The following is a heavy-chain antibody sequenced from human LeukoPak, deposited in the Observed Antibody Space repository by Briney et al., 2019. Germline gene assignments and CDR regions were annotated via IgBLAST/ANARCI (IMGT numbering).Heavy chain of an antibody. CDR3: ASHPASDAFDI. D-gene: IGHD6-6*01. J-gene: IGHJ3*02. V-gene: IGHV3-48*01. Sequence: GGSLRLSCAASGFTFNTYTMNWVRQAPGKGLEWVSYISGSSGIIDYADSVRGRFTISRDNAKNSLYLQMNSLRAEDTAVYYCASHPASDAFDIWGQGTMVTVSS. CDR2: ISGSSGII. CDR1: GFTFNTYT.